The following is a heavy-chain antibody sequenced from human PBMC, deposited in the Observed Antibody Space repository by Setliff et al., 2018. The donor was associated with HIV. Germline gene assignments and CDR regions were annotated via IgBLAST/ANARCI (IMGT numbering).Heavy chain of an antibody. V-gene: IGHV4-34*01. Sequence: SETLSLTCAVYGGSFSGYYWSWIRQPPGKGLEWIGEINHSGSTNYNPSLKSRVTISVDTSKNQFSLKLSSVTAADTATYYCARHQSGYNFSPFDNWGLGSLVTVSS. D-gene: IGHD5-12*01. CDR2: INHSGST. CDR1: GGSFSGYY. CDR3: ARHQSGYNFSPFDN. J-gene: IGHJ4*02.